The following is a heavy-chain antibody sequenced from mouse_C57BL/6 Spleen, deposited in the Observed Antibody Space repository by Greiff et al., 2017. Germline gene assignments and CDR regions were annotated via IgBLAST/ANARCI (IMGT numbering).Heavy chain of an antibody. Sequence: ESGPGMVKPSQSLSLTCTVTGYSITSGYDWHWIRHFPGNKLEWMGYISYSGSTNYNPSLKSRISITHDTSKNHFFLKLNSVTTEDTATYYCARGLFPSYYFDYWGQGTTLTVSS. J-gene: IGHJ2*01. V-gene: IGHV3-1*01. CDR2: ISYSGST. CDR1: GYSITSGYD. CDR3: ARGLFPSYYFDY.